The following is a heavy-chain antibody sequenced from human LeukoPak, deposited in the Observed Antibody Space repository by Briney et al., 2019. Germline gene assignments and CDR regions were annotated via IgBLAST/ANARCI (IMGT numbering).Heavy chain of an antibody. Sequence: SETLSLTCTVSGGSISSYYWSWIRQPPGKGLEWIGYIYYSGSTNYNPSLKSRVTISVDTSKNQFSLKLSSVTAADTAVYYCATYYGDYEGGIFDYWGQGTLVTVSS. D-gene: IGHD4-17*01. V-gene: IGHV4-59*08. CDR1: GGSISSYY. J-gene: IGHJ4*02. CDR2: IYYSGST. CDR3: ATYYGDYEGGIFDY.